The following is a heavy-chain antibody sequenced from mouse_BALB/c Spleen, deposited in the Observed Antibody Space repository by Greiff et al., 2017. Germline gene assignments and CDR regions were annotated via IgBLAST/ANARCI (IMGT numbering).Heavy chain of an antibody. D-gene: IGHD2-2*01. CDR1: GYSITSDYA. CDR3: AFYYGYDVGVDYAMDY. J-gene: IGHJ4*01. V-gene: IGHV3-2*02. Sequence: VQLKESGPGLVKPSQSLSLTCTVTGYSITSDYAWNWIRQFPGNKLEWMGYISYSGSTSYNPSLKSRISITRDTSKNQFFLQLNSVTTEDTATYYCAFYYGYDVGVDYAMDYWGQGTSVTVSS. CDR2: ISYSGST.